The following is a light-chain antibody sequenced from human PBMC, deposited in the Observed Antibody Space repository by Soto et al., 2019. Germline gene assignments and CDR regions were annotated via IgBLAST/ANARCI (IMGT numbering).Light chain of an antibody. Sequence: DIEITQSPSTLSASVGDRVTITCRASHSISDWLAWYQQKPGKAPKLLIYKESTLGTGVPSRFSGSGSGTEFTLTISSLQPDDFATYYCHQYNRHWTFGQGTKVDI. CDR1: HSISDW. V-gene: IGKV1-5*03. CDR3: HQYNRHWT. J-gene: IGKJ1*01. CDR2: KES.